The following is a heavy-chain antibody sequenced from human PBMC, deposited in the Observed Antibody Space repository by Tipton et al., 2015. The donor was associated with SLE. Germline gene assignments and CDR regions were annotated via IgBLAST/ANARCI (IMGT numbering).Heavy chain of an antibody. V-gene: IGHV3-30*12. Sequence: SLRLSCAASGFTFSNYGMHWVRPAPGKGLEWVAFIQYDGSNKNYADSVKGRFTISRDSSKNTLYLQMNSLRVEDTAVYYCARGTGCSSTSCANWFDPWGQGTLVTVSS. J-gene: IGHJ5*02. CDR2: IQYDGSNK. CDR3: ARGTGCSSTSCANWFDP. D-gene: IGHD2-2*01. CDR1: GFTFSNYG.